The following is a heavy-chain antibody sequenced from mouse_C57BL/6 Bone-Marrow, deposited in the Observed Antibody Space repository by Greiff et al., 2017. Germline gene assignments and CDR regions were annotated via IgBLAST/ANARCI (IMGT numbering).Heavy chain of an antibody. D-gene: IGHD1-1*01. J-gene: IGHJ2*01. V-gene: IGHV1-78*01. CDR3: ARRGVVAPFDY. CDR2: IYPRDGST. Sequence: VKLMESDAELVKPGASVKISCKVSGYTFTDHTIHWMKQRPEQGLEWIGYIYPRDGSTKYNEKFKGKATLTADKSSSTAYMQLNSLTSEDSAVDFCARRGVVAPFDYWGQGTTLTVSS. CDR1: GYTFTDHT.